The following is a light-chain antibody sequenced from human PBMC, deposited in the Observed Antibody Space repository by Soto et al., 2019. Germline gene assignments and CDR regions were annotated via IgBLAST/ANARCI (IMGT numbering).Light chain of an antibody. V-gene: IGLV1-40*01. CDR3: QSYDNTLGVV. J-gene: IGLJ2*01. CDR1: SSNIGAGYD. CDR2: GNT. Sequence: QSVLTQPPSVSGAPGQRVTISCTGSSSNIGAGYDVHWYQKLPGTPPKLLISGNTNRPSGVPDRFSGSKSGTSASLAITGLQAEDEADYYCQSYDNTLGVVFGGGTKLTVL.